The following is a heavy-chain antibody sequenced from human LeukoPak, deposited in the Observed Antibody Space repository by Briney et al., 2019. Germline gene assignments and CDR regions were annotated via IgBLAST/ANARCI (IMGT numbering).Heavy chain of an antibody. Sequence: PSETLSLTCTVSGGSISSYYWGWVRQPPGKGLEYIGSIYYNENTYFNPSLKSRVTISVDTSKNQFSLKLSSVTAADSAVYYCARHRVVAAAGFDYWGQGTLVTVSS. CDR1: GGSISSYY. CDR3: ARHRVVAAAGFDY. D-gene: IGHD6-13*01. V-gene: IGHV4-39*01. CDR2: IYYNENT. J-gene: IGHJ4*02.